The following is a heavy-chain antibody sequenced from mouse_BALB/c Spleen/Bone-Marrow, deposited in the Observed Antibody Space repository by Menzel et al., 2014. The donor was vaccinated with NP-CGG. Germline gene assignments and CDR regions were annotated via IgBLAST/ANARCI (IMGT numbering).Heavy chain of an antibody. D-gene: IGHD2-14*01. V-gene: IGHV1S137*01. J-gene: IGHJ4*01. CDR2: ISGYYGDA. CDR3: ARSGKVRNAMDY. CDR1: GYTFTDHA. Sequence: QVELKHSGAKLVRPGVSVKISCKGSGYTFTDHAIHWVKRSHAKSLEWIGVISGYYGDAIYNQKFKGKATMTVDKSSSTAYMELARLTSEDSAIYYCARSGKVRNAMDYWGQETSVTVSS.